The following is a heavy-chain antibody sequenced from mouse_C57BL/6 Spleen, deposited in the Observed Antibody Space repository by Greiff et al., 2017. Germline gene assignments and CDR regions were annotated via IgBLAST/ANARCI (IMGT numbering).Heavy chain of an antibody. D-gene: IGHD1-1*01. J-gene: IGHJ2*01. CDR2: ISDGGSYT. V-gene: IGHV5-4*01. Sequence: DVHLVESGGGLVKPGGSLKLSCAASGFTFSSYAMSWVRPTPEKRLEWVATISDGGSYTYYPDNVKGRFTISRDNAKNNLYLQMSHLKSEDTAMYYCAREDYGSSYGYWGQGTTLTVSS. CDR1: GFTFSSYA. CDR3: AREDYGSSYGY.